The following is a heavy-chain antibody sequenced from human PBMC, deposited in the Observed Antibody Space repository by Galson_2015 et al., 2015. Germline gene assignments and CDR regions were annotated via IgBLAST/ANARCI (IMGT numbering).Heavy chain of an antibody. V-gene: IGHV3-48*02. J-gene: IGHJ5*02. CDR2: ISSSSSTI. CDR1: GFTFSSYS. Sequence: LRLSCAASGFTFSSYSMNWVRQAPGKGLEWVSYISSSSSTIYYADSVKGRFTISRDNAKNSLYLQMNSLRDEDTAVYYCAREQWGDIVLMVYAMGWFDPWGQGTLVTVSS. D-gene: IGHD2-8*01. CDR3: AREQWGDIVLMVYAMGWFDP.